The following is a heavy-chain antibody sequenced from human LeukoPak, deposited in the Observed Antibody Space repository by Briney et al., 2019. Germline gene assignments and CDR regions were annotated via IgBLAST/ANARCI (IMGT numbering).Heavy chain of an antibody. CDR3: ARARGTVTTSRGWFDP. Sequence: SETLSLTCTVSGGSISSGGYYWSWTRQHPGKGLEWIGYIYYSGSTYYNPSLKSRVTISVDTSKNQFSLKLSSVTAADTAVYYCARARGTVTTSRGWFDPWGQGTLVTVSS. D-gene: IGHD4-17*01. CDR1: GGSISSGGYY. V-gene: IGHV4-31*03. CDR2: IYYSGST. J-gene: IGHJ5*02.